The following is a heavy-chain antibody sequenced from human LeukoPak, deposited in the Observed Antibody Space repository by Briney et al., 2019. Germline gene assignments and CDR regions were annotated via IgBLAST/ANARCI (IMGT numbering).Heavy chain of an antibody. J-gene: IGHJ6*02. D-gene: IGHD3-10*01. CDR1: GYTFTSYG. V-gene: IGHV1-18*01. Sequence: ASVKVSCKASGYTFTSYGISWVRQAPGQGLESMGWTSSYNANTNYAQKLQGRLTMTTATSTSTAYMELRRLRSDDTAVYYCARELSMVRGVVYYGMDVWGQGTTVTVSS. CDR3: ARELSMVRGVVYYGMDV. CDR2: TSSYNANT.